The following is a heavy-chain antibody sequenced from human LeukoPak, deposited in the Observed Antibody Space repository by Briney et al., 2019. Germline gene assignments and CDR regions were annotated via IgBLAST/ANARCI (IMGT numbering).Heavy chain of an antibody. D-gene: IGHD6-19*01. CDR1: GYTFTRYV. J-gene: IGHJ4*02. V-gene: IGHV1-8*01. CDR3: ARRYSSGWYYFDY. Sequence: ASLKVSCKHSGYTFTRYVTNRVRPTPQQGLEWMGWMNPNSGKTGYAQKFQGRVTMTRNTSISTAYMELSSLRAEDTAVYYCARRYSSGWYYFDYWGQGTLVTVSS. CDR2: MNPNSGKT.